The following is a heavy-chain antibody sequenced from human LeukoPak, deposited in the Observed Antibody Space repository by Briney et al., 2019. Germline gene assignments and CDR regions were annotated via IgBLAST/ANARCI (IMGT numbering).Heavy chain of an antibody. J-gene: IGHJ6*03. V-gene: IGHV4-39*07. CDR1: YGSISDISYY. CDR2: IYYSGRT. Sequence: SETLSLTCTVSYGSISDISYYWGWIRQPPGKGLEWIGSIYYSGRTYYNSSLKSRVTISVDTSKNQFSLKLSSVTAADTAVYYCTRAASSGPLFTYHMDVWGKGTTVTVSS. D-gene: IGHD3-22*01. CDR3: TRAASSGPLFTYHMDV.